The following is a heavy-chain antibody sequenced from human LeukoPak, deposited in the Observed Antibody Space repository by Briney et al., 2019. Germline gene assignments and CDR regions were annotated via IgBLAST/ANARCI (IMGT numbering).Heavy chain of an antibody. CDR2: INPNSGGT. Sequence: ASVKVCCKASGYTFTGYYMHWVRQAPGQGLEWMGWINPNSGGTNYAQKFQGRVTMTRDTSISTAYMELSGLRSDDTAVYYCARLRDDSSGYYLIDYWGQGTLVTVSS. J-gene: IGHJ4*02. V-gene: IGHV1-2*02. CDR1: GYTFTGYY. CDR3: ARLRDDSSGYYLIDY. D-gene: IGHD3-22*01.